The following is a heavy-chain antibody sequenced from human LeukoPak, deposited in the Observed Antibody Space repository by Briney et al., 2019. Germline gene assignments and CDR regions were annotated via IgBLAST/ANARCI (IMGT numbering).Heavy chain of an antibody. D-gene: IGHD1-26*01. Sequence: GGSLRLSCAASGFTFSGFAMSWVRRTPGKGLEWVSGISGSGDNTLYVDSVKGRFTISRDNSKNTLYLEMSSLRAEDTAIYYCAKMKGHPLPKYYMDVWGQGTTVTVSS. CDR1: GFTFSGFA. CDR3: AKMKGHPLPKYYMDV. J-gene: IGHJ6*01. CDR2: ISGSGDNT. V-gene: IGHV3-23*01.